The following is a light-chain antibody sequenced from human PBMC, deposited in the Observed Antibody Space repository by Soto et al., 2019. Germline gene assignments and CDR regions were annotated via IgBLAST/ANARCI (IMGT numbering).Light chain of an antibody. CDR3: KSYAGSTTYV. V-gene: IGLV2-8*01. CDR1: KNDIGGYDF. J-gene: IGLJ1*01. Sequence: QSVLTQPPSASGSPGQSVTISCTGTKNDIGGYDFVSWYQHHPGKAPRLIIYEVVQRPSGVPDRFSGSKSGNTASLTVSGLHDADDADYFCKSYAGSTTYVFGSGTKLTVL. CDR2: EVV.